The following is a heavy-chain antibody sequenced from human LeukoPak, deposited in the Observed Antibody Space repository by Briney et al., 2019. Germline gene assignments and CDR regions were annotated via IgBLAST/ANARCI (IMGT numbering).Heavy chain of an antibody. D-gene: IGHD1-26*01. V-gene: IGHV1-2*02. CDR1: GYTFTGYY. CDR3: ARDGGVGAATLDY. J-gene: IGHJ4*02. CDR2: INPNSGGT. Sequence: ASVKVSCKASGYTFTGYYMHWVRQAPGQGLEWMGWINPNSGGTNYAQKFQGRVTMTRDTSISTAYMELSRLRSDDTAVYYCARDGGVGAATLDYWGQGTLVTVSS.